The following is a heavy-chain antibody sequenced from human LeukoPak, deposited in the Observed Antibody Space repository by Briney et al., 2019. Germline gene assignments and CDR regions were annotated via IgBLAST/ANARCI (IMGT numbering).Heavy chain of an antibody. J-gene: IGHJ6*03. CDR2: IYSDSNT. CDR3: AKDRGWFGDMDV. V-gene: IGHV3-66*02. CDR1: GFSVSSNY. D-gene: IGHD3-10*01. Sequence: GGSLRLSCAASGFSVSSNYLTWVRQAPGKGLECVSVIYSDSNTYYADSVKGRFTISRDNSKNTLYLQMNSLRAEDTAVYYCAKDRGWFGDMDVWGKGTTVTISS.